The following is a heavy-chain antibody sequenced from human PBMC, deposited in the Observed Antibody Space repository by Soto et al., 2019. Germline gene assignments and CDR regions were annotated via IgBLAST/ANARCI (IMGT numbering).Heavy chain of an antibody. CDR3: ATDTYYDILTGYPHYYYGMDV. Sequence: SVKVSCKASGYTFTSYAISWVRRAPGQGLEWMGGIIPIFGTANYAQKFQGRVTITADESTSTAYMELSSLRSEDTAVYYCATDTYYDILTGYPHYYYGMDVWGQGTTVTVSS. CDR1: GYTFTSYA. D-gene: IGHD3-9*01. CDR2: IIPIFGTA. V-gene: IGHV1-69*13. J-gene: IGHJ6*02.